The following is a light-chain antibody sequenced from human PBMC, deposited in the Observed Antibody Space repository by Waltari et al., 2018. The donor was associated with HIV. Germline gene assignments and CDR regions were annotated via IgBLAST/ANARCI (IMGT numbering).Light chain of an antibody. CDR3: KCSTSSSTPCV. CDR2: DGS. V-gene: IGLV2-14*03. J-gene: IGLJ1*01. CDR1: NSDIGGHNS. Sequence: QSVLTPPASVSAPPGQSITISSTGTNSDIGGHNSVAWYQHPPGNTPPLIIYDGSNRPSAVSNRCSGSYYGNTASLTIIALQEADEADYYYKCSTSSSTPCVFGSGTKVTVL.